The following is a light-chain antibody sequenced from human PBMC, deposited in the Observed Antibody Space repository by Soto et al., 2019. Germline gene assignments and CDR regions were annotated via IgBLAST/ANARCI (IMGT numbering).Light chain of an antibody. V-gene: IGKV3-20*01. CDR3: QHFGGSSYT. CDR1: QSVNSNY. CDR2: GAS. J-gene: IGKJ2*01. Sequence: DIVLTQSPGTLSLSPGETATLSCRASQSVNSNYLAWYQQKPCQAPRLLIYGASARATGIPDRFSGSGSGTDFTLAISRLEPEDFAVYYCQHFGGSSYTFGQGTKLEIK.